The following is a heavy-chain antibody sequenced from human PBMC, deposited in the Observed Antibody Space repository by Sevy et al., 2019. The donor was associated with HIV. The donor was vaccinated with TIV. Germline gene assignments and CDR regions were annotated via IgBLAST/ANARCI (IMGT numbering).Heavy chain of an antibody. CDR1: GFSFSNSA. D-gene: IGHD3-3*01. CDR2: SSSDGVST. V-gene: IGHV3-64D*06. CDR3: VKDPDYNFWRGDYGMDV. Sequence: GGSLRLSCSGSGFSFSNSAMNWVRQTPGKGLKYVSDSSSDGVSTYYTDSVRGRFTISRDNSKNTLYLQMSSLRVEDTAVYYCVKDPDYNFWRGDYGMDVWGQGTTVTVSS. J-gene: IGHJ6*02.